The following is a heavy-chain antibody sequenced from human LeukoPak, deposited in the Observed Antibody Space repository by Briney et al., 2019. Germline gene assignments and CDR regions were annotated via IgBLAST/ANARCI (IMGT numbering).Heavy chain of an antibody. Sequence: PGGSLRLSCAASGFTFSDYYMSWIRQAPGKGLEWVSAISDSGGRTFYADSVKGRFTISRDNSKNTLYLQINSLRAEDTAVYYCAKDSYDTSIWGQGTLVTVSA. CDR1: GFTFSDYY. V-gene: IGHV3-23*01. CDR3: AKDSYDTSI. CDR2: ISDSGGRT. D-gene: IGHD3-22*01. J-gene: IGHJ4*02.